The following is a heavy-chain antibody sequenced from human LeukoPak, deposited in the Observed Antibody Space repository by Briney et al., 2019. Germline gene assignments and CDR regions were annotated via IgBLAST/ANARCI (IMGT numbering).Heavy chain of an antibody. CDR1: GGSFSGYY. J-gene: IGHJ5*02. V-gene: IGHV4-34*01. CDR2: INHSGST. Sequence: SETLSLTCAVYGGSFSGYYWSWIRQPPGKGLEWIGEINHSGSTNYNPSLKSRVTISVDTSKNQFSLKLSSVTAADTAVYYCARLIPGASWFDPWGQGTLVTVSS. CDR3: ARLIPGASWFDP. D-gene: IGHD3-16*01.